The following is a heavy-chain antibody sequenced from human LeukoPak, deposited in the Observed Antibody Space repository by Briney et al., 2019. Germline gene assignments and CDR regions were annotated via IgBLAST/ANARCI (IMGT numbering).Heavy chain of an antibody. D-gene: IGHD1-26*01. V-gene: IGHV4-39*07. CDR1: GGSISSSYF. J-gene: IGHJ4*02. CDR2: IYYNDKT. Sequence: SETLSLTCTVSGGSISSSYFWGWIRQPPGKGLEWIGSIYYNDKTYYNPSLKSGVTISLDTSKNQFSLKLTSVPAADTAVYFCAKDKGGRLPAHHFDYWGQGTLVTVSS. CDR3: AKDKGGRLPAHHFDY.